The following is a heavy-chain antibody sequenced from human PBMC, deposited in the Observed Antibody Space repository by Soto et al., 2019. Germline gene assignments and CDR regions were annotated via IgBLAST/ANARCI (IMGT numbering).Heavy chain of an antibody. V-gene: IGHV4-59*01. J-gene: IGHJ6*02. CDR1: GGSISSYY. CDR3: ARANYYGSGSYFDYGMDV. Sequence: SETLSLTCTVSGGSISSYYWSWIRQPPGKGLEWIGYIYYSGSTNYIPSLKSRVTISVDTSKNQFSLKLSSVTAADTAVYYCARANYYGSGSYFDYGMDVWGQGTTVTVSS. D-gene: IGHD3-10*01. CDR2: IYYSGST.